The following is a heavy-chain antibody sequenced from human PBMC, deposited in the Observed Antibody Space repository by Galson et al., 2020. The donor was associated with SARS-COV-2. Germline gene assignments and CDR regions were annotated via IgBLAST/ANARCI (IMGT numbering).Heavy chain of an antibody. J-gene: IGHJ4*02. Sequence: SETLSLTCTVSGVSISSYTWSWIRQPPGKGLEWIGYIYSSASTNYNPSLKSRVTISVDTSKNQFSLKLSSVTAADTAVYYCASESYDSSGYYLAYFDYWGQGTLVTVS. CDR1: GVSISSYT. CDR3: ASESYDSSGYYLAYFDY. CDR2: IYSSAST. D-gene: IGHD3-22*01. V-gene: IGHV4-59*01.